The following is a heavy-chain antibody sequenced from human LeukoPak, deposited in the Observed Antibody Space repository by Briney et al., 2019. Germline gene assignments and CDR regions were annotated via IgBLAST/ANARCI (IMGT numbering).Heavy chain of an antibody. CDR2: ISGSAHKI. CDR1: GITFSNYA. D-gene: IGHD3-22*01. J-gene: IGHJ4*02. CDR3: AKNPNYYDSSGYD. Sequence: GGSLRLSCVASGITFSNYAVSWVRQAPEKGLDWVSVISGSAHKIRYADSVKGRFTISRDNSENIVYLQMNNLRVEDTAVYYCAKNPNYYDSSGYDWGQGTLVTVSS. V-gene: IGHV3-23*01.